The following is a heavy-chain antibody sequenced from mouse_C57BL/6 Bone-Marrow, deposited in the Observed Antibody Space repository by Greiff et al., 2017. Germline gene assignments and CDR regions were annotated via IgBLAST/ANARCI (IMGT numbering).Heavy chain of an antibody. CDR1: GYTFTSYW. Sequence: QVQLQQPGAELVMPGASVTLSCKASGYTFTSYWMHWVKQRPGQGLEWIGAIDPSDSDTNYNQKFKGKATLTVDKSSSTAYMQLSSLTSEDSAVYYCARGYYGGYAMDYWGQGTSVTVSA. V-gene: IGHV1-69*01. CDR3: ARGYYGGYAMDY. D-gene: IGHD1-1*01. J-gene: IGHJ4*01. CDR2: IDPSDSDT.